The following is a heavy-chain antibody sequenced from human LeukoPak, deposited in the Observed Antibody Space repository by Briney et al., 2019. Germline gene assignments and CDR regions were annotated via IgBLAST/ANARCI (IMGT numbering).Heavy chain of an antibody. CDR1: GGSISSYY. V-gene: IGHV4-4*07. D-gene: IGHD3-22*01. CDR3: ASRYYYDSSGYGFFDY. J-gene: IGHJ4*02. Sequence: SETLSLTCTVSGGSISSYYWSWIRQPAGKGLEWIGRIYTSGSTNYNPSLKSRVTMSVDTSKNQFSLKLSSVTAADTAVYYCASRYYYDSSGYGFFDYWGQGTLVTVSS. CDR2: IYTSGST.